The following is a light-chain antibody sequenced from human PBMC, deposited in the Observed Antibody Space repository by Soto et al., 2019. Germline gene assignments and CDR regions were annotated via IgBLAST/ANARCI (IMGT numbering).Light chain of an antibody. J-gene: IGLJ1*01. CDR1: SSDVGAYNS. CDR3: SSYTSSNSYV. CDR2: DVS. V-gene: IGLV2-14*01. Sequence: QSVLTQPASVSGSPGQSIAISCTGTSSDVGAYNSVSWYQQYPGKAPKLMTHDVSNRPSGVSDRFSGSKSGDTASLTISGLQAEDEADYYCSSYTSSNSYVFGSGTKVTVL.